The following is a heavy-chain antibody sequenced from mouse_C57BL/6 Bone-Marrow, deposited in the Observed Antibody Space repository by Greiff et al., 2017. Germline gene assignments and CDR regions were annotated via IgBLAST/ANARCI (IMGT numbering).Heavy chain of an antibody. V-gene: IGHV7-3*01. CDR2: IRNKANGYTT. CDR1: GFTFTDYY. Sequence: EVKVVESGGGLVQPGGSLSLSCAASGFTFTDYYMSWVRQPPGKALEWLGFIRNKANGYTTEYSASVKGRFTISRDNSQSILYLQMNALRSEDSATYYCARYGRFLRGYYFDYWGQGTTLTVSS. CDR3: ARYGRFLRGYYFDY. J-gene: IGHJ2*01. D-gene: IGHD1-1*01.